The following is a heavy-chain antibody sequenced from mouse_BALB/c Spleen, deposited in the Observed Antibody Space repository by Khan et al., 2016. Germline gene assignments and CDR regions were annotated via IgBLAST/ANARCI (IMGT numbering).Heavy chain of an antibody. D-gene: IGHD1-1*01. CDR1: GFSFSDYS. CDR2: ISNGGGST. J-gene: IGHJ3*01. V-gene: IGHV5-12*02. Sequence: EVELVESGGGLVQPGGHLKLLCATSGFSFSDYSMYWARPTPETTLAWIAYISNGGGSTYYLDTVKVRFTISRDNAKNTLYLQTSHLKSEDTAMYYCARHEYYGSRGVDYRGQETLDTVAA. CDR3: ARHEYYGSRGVDY.